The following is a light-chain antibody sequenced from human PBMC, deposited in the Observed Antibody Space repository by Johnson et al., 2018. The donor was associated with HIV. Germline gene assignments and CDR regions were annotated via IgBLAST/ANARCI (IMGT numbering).Light chain of an antibody. CDR1: SSNVGNNY. J-gene: IGLJ1*01. V-gene: IGLV1-51*02. CDR2: EKN. CDR3: GTWDTSLGAPYV. Sequence: QSVLSQPPSVSAAPGQKVTISCSGTSSNVGNNYVSWYQQFPGTAPKLLIYEKNKRPSGIPDRFSASKSGTSATLDITGLQTGDEADYYCGTWDTSLGAPYVFGTGTEVTVL.